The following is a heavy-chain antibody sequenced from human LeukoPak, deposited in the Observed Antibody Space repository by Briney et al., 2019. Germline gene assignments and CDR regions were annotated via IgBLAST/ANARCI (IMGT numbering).Heavy chain of an antibody. CDR2: ISSSSSTI. D-gene: IGHD3-22*01. J-gene: IGHJ4*02. V-gene: IGHV3-48*01. CDR3: ERERTYDSSGYFFDC. Sequence: PGGSLRLSCAASGFTFSSYSMNWVRQAPGKGLEWVSYISSSSSTIYYADSVKGRFTISRDNAKNSLYLQMNSLRAEDTAVYYCERERTYDSSGYFFDCWGQGTLVTVSS. CDR1: GFTFSSYS.